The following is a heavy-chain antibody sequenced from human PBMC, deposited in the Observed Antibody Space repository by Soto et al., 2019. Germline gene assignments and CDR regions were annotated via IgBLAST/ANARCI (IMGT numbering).Heavy chain of an antibody. CDR3: PRPRTVLARPVAGPTGFDP. J-gene: IGHJ5*02. V-gene: IGHV1-46*01. Sequence: ASVKVSCKASGYTFTSYYMHWVRQAPGQGLEWMGIINPSGGSTSYAQKFQGRVIMTRDTSTSTVYMELSSLRSEDTTVYSCPRPRTVLARPVAGPTGFDPWSQGTLVTVS. CDR2: INPSGGST. CDR1: GYTFTSYY. D-gene: IGHD6-19*01.